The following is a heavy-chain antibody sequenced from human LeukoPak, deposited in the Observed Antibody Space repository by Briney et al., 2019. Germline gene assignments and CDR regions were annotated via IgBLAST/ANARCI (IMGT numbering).Heavy chain of an antibody. CDR2: ISGSGGST. V-gene: IGHV3-23*01. D-gene: IGHD1-26*01. CDR3: AKERGLSGSYPFGY. Sequence: GGSLRLSCAASGFTFSSYDMSWVRQAPGKGLEWVSAISGSGGSTYYADSVKGRFTMSRDNSKNTLYLQMNSLRAEDTAVYYCAKERGLSGSYPFGYWGQGTLVTVSS. J-gene: IGHJ4*02. CDR1: GFTFSSYD.